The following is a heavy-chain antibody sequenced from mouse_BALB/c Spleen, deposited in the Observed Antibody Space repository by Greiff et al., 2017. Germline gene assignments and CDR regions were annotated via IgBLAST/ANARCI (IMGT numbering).Heavy chain of an antibody. CDR3: ARKDYGSDSFDY. Sequence: VESGGGLVQPGGSRKLSCAASGFTFSSFGMHWVRQAPEKGLEWVAYISSGSSTIYYADTVKGRFTISRDNPKNTLFLQMTSLRSEDTAMYYCARKDYGSDSFDYWGQGTTLTVSS. J-gene: IGHJ2*01. D-gene: IGHD1-1*01. V-gene: IGHV5-17*02. CDR1: GFTFSSFG. CDR2: ISSGSSTI.